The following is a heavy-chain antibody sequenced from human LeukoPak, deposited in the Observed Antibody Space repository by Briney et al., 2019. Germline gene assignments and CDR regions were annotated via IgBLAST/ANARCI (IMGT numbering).Heavy chain of an antibody. J-gene: IGHJ6*04. CDR1: GGSFSGYY. V-gene: IGHV4-34*01. D-gene: IGHD6-13*01. Sequence: KSSETLSLTCAVYGGSFSGYYWSWIRQPPGKGLEWIGEINHSGSTNYNPSLKSRVTISVDTSKNQFSLKLSSVTAEDTAVYYCAGGVAAVSDVWGKGTTVTVSS. CDR3: AGGVAAVSDV. CDR2: INHSGST.